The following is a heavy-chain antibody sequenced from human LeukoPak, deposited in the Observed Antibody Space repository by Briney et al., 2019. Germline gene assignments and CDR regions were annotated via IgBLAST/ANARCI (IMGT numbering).Heavy chain of an antibody. Sequence: QPGGSLRLSCAASGFTFSNYGMHWVRQAPGKGLEWVALIWHDGSNKYYADSVRGRFTISRDNSKNTLYLQMKSLRVEDTAVYYCARAGVGAIYYFDYWGQGTLVTVSS. CDR3: ARAGVGAIYYFDY. J-gene: IGHJ4*02. CDR1: GFTFSNYG. D-gene: IGHD1-26*01. CDR2: IWHDGSNK. V-gene: IGHV3-33*01.